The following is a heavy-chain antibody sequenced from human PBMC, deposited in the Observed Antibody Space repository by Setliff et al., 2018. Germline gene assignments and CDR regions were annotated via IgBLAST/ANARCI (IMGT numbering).Heavy chain of an antibody. CDR3: ATGDYDTLTGLLGLAFDY. V-gene: IGHV1-24*01. CDR2: FDPEDGET. J-gene: IGHJ4*02. D-gene: IGHD3-9*01. CDR1: GYTFTELS. Sequence: GASVKVSCKVSGYTFTELSMHWVRQAPGKGLEWMGGFDPEDGETIYAQKFQGGVTMTEDTSTDTAYMELSSLRSEDTAVYYCATGDYDTLTGLLGLAFDYWGQGTLVTVSS.